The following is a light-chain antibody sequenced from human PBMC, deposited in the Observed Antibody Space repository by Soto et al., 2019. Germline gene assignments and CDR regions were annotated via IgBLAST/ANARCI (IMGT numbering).Light chain of an antibody. CDR2: GTF. CDR3: QQYKNWPRT. CDR1: QSVSSN. V-gene: IGKV3-15*01. J-gene: IGKJ1*01. Sequence: EIVLTQSPGTLSLSPGERATLSCRASQSVSSNLAWYQQRPGQAPRLLIFGTFTRATSIPARFTGSGSGTEFTLSISSLQSEDFAVYYCQQYKNWPRTFGQGTKVDIK.